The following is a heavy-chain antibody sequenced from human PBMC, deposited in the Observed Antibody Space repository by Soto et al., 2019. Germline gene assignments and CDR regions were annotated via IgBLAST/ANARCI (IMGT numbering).Heavy chain of an antibody. CDR3: ARGQGSWYVPYYFDY. V-gene: IGHV1-18*01. Sequence: QVQLVQSGAEVKKPGASVKVSCKASGYTFTSYGISWVRQSPGQGREWMGWSSAYNGKTNYAQKLQGRVTMTTDTSTSTAYMELRSLRSEDTAVYYCARGQGSWYVPYYFDYWGQGTLVTVSS. CDR1: GYTFTSYG. CDR2: SSAYNGKT. D-gene: IGHD6-13*01. J-gene: IGHJ4*02.